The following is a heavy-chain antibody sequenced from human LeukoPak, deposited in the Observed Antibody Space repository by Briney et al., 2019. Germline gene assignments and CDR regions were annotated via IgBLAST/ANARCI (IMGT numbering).Heavy chain of an antibody. CDR2: IYTSGSP. D-gene: IGHD3-3*01. J-gene: IGHJ3*01. CDR1: GGSISSYH. Sequence: SETLSLTCTVSGGSISSYHWSWIRQPPGKGLEWIGYIYTSGSPNYNPSLKSRVTISVDTSKNQFSLKLSSVTAADTAVNYCARHDFYADSSVYVFDFCSQGTMVTASS. V-gene: IGHV4-4*09. CDR3: ARHDFYADSSVYVFDF.